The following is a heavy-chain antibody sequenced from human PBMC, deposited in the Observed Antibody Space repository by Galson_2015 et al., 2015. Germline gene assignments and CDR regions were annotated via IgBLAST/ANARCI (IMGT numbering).Heavy chain of an antibody. Sequence: SVKVSCKVSGYTLTDLSMHWVRQAPGKGLEWMGGFDPEDGETIYAQKFQGRVTMTEDTSTDTAYMELSSLRSEDTAVYYCATAPDDIRTLDYWGQGTLVTVSS. D-gene: IGHD3-9*01. CDR3: ATAPDDIRTLDY. J-gene: IGHJ4*02. V-gene: IGHV1-24*01. CDR2: FDPEDGET. CDR1: GYTLTDLS.